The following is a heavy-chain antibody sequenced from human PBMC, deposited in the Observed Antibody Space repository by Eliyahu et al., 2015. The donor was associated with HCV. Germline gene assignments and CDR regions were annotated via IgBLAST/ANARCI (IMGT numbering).Heavy chain of an antibody. CDR1: GFXFSSYA. CDR3: VKEGQLGGHYYYYYGMDV. CDR2: ISSNGGST. V-gene: IGHV3-64D*06. J-gene: IGHJ6*02. Sequence: EVQLVESGGGLVQPGGSLXLSCSASGFXFSSYAMHWVRQAPGKGLEYVSAISSNGGSTYYADSVKGRFTISRDNSKNTLYLQMSSLRAEDTAVYYCVKEGQLGGHYYYYYGMDVWGQGTTVTVSS. D-gene: IGHD6-6*01.